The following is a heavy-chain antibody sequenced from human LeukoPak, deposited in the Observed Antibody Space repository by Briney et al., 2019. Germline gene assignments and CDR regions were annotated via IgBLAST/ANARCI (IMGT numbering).Heavy chain of an antibody. V-gene: IGHV3-7*03. D-gene: IGHD3-10*01. CDR2: IMQDGSEK. Sequence: PGGSLRLSCAASGFTFSSYWMSWVRQAPGKGLEWVANIMQDGSEKNYVDSVKGRFTISRDNAKNSLYLQMNSLRAEDTAVYYCAKDPMVRGVTLYYFDYWGQGTLVTVSS. CDR1: GFTFSSYW. CDR3: AKDPMVRGVTLYYFDY. J-gene: IGHJ4*02.